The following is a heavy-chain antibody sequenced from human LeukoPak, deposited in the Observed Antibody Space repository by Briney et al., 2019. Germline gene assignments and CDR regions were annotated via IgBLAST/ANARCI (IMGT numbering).Heavy chain of an antibody. CDR2: IYYSGST. J-gene: IGHJ6*02. CDR3: ARVVPAAKYYYGMDV. V-gene: IGHV4-31*03. CDR1: GGSISSGGYY. Sequence: PSQTLSLTCTVSGGSISSGGYYWSWIRQHPGKGLEWIGYIYYSGSTYYNPSLKSRVTISVDTSKNQFSLKLSSVTAADTAVYYCARVVPAAKYYYGMDVWGQGTTVTVSS. D-gene: IGHD2-2*01.